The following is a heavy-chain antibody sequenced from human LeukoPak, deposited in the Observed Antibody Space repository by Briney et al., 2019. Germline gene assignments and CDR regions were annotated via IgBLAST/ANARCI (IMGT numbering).Heavy chain of an antibody. D-gene: IGHD3-22*01. CDR1: GGTFSSYA. Sequence: VASVKVSCKASGGTFSSYAISWVRQAPGQGLEWMGRIIPILGIANYAQKFQGRVTVTADKSTSTAYMELSSLRSEDTAVYYCARDRGLRDDSSGYYALKGYYFDYWGQGTLVTVSS. J-gene: IGHJ4*02. CDR2: IIPILGIA. V-gene: IGHV1-69*04. CDR3: ARDRGLRDDSSGYYALKGYYFDY.